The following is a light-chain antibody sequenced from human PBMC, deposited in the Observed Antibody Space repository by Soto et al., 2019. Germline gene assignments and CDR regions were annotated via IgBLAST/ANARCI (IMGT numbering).Light chain of an antibody. V-gene: IGLV6-57*02. Sequence: NFMLTQPHSVSEFPGKTVTISCTGSSGSIASNYVQWYQQRPGSAPTTVIYEDNQRPSGVPDRFSGSIDSSSNSASLTISGLKTEDEADYYCQSYDSSNQVVFGGGTKLTVL. CDR2: EDN. J-gene: IGLJ2*01. CDR1: SGSIASNY. CDR3: QSYDSSNQVV.